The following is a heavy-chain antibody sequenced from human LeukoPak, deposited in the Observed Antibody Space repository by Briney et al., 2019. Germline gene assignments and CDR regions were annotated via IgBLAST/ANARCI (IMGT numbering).Heavy chain of an antibody. CDR1: GGSISTSNYY. Sequence: PSETLSLTCTVSGGSISTSNYYWGWIRQPPGKGLEWIGSIYYSGSTYYNPSLKSRVTISVDTSKNQFSLKVTSVTAADTAVYYCARGDYGDYSYKFDPWGQGTLVTVSS. V-gene: IGHV4-39*07. CDR3: ARGDYGDYSYKFDP. D-gene: IGHD4-17*01. CDR2: IYYSGST. J-gene: IGHJ5*02.